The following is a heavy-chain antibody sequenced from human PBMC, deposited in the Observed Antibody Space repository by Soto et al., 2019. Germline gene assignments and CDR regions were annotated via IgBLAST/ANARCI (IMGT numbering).Heavy chain of an antibody. D-gene: IGHD3-9*01. V-gene: IGHV3-11*01. Sequence: GGSLRLSCVASGFTFDNYYMSWIRQAPGKGLEWVSYISSNDGTTYYADSVKGRFTISRDNAKNSLYLQMNSLRAEDTALYYCAKAGKYYDILTGYSTPGAFDIWGQGTMVTVSS. CDR3: AKAGKYYDILTGYSTPGAFDI. J-gene: IGHJ3*02. CDR1: GFTFDNYY. CDR2: ISSNDGTT.